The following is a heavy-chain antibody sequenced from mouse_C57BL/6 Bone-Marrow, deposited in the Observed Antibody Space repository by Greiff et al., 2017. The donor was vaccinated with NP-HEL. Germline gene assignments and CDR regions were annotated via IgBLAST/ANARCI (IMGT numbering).Heavy chain of an antibody. CDR2: IDPENGDT. CDR1: GFNIKDDY. Sequence: VQLQQSGAELVRPGASVKLSCTASGFNIKDDYMHWVKQRPEQGLEWIGWIDPENGDTEYASKFQGKATITADTSSNTAYLQLSSLTPEDTAVYYCTTLLRLYWGQGTLVTVSA. V-gene: IGHV14-4*01. CDR3: TTLLRLY. J-gene: IGHJ3*01. D-gene: IGHD1-1*01.